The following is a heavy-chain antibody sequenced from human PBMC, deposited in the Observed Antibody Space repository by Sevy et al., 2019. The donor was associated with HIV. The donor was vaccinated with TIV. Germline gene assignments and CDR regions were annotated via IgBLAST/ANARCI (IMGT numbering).Heavy chain of an antibody. V-gene: IGHV1-24*01. CDR3: ATTKDYYDSSGYPLDY. D-gene: IGHD3-22*01. Sequence: ASVKVSCKVSGYTLAKFSIHWVRQAPGKGLEWMTSFDPEDGDPEDGKTIYAQKFLGRVTMTEDTSTDTAYMELSSLRSDDTAVYYCATTKDYYDSSGYPLDYWGQGTLVTVSS. CDR2: FDPEDGDPEDGKT. J-gene: IGHJ4*02. CDR1: GYTLAKFS.